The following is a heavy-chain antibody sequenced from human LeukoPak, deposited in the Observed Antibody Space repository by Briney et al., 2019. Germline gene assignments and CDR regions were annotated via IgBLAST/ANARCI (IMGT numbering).Heavy chain of an antibody. CDR3: AKGGKWDVTPFDY. CDR2: ISGGGGST. V-gene: IGHV3-23*01. Sequence: GGSPRLSCAASGFTFTSYSMNWVRQAPGKGLEWVSIISGGGGSTYYADSVKGRFTISRDNSKNTLYLRVNSLRAEDTAVYYCAKGGKWDVTPFDYWGQGTLVTVSS. CDR1: GFTFTSYS. J-gene: IGHJ4*02. D-gene: IGHD1-26*01.